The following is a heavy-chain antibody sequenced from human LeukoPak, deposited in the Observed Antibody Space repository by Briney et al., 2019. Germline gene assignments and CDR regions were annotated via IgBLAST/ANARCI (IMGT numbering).Heavy chain of an antibody. Sequence: PGTSLRLSCAASGFTFSSYGMHWVRQAPGKGLEWVAVIWYDGSNKYYADSVKGRFTISRDNSKNTLYLQMNSLRAEDTAVYYCARKAGTTGRVFLFDYWGQGTLVTVSS. CDR1: GFTFSSYG. D-gene: IGHD1-1*01. J-gene: IGHJ4*02. CDR3: ARKAGTTGRVFLFDY. V-gene: IGHV3-33*01. CDR2: IWYDGSNK.